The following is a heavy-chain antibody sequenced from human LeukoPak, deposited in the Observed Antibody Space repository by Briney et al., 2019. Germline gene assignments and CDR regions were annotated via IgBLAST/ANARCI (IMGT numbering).Heavy chain of an antibody. D-gene: IGHD3-22*01. V-gene: IGHV1-18*01. CDR3: ATSMIVVVAVFDY. J-gene: IGHJ4*02. CDR1: GYTFTIYG. CDR2: ISAYNGNT. Sequence: ASVKVSFKASGYTFTIYGISWVRQVPGQGLEWMGWISAYNGNTNYAQKLQGRVTMTTDTSTSTAYMELRSLRSEDTAVYYCATSMIVVVAVFDYWGQGTLVTVSS.